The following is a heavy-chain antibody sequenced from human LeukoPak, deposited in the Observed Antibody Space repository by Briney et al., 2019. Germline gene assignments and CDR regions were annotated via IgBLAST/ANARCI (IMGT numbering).Heavy chain of an antibody. CDR2: ISDYP. CDR1: GYSFNTFA. Sequence: GGSLRLSGVASGYSFNTFALTWVRQAPGRGLEWVSTISDYPHYADSVRGRFTISRDNSRKTVFLQMNSLTPEDAATYYCTKDSQGSYDGFWYGTYGMDVWGQGTTVTVSS. V-gene: IGHV3-23*05. J-gene: IGHJ6*02. D-gene: IGHD3-16*01. CDR3: TKDSQGSYDGFWYGTYGMDV.